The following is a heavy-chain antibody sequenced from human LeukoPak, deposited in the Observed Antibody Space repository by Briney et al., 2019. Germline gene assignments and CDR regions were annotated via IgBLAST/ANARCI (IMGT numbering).Heavy chain of an antibody. Sequence: ASVKVSCKASGYTFTGYYMHWVRQAPGQGLEWMGWINPNSGGTNYAQKFQGRVTMTRDTSISTAYMELSRLRSDDTAVYYCARVRVYAAYDAFDIWGQGTMVTVSS. CDR3: ARVRVYAAYDAFDI. D-gene: IGHD2-8*01. V-gene: IGHV1-2*02. CDR2: INPNSGGT. CDR1: GYTFTGYY. J-gene: IGHJ3*02.